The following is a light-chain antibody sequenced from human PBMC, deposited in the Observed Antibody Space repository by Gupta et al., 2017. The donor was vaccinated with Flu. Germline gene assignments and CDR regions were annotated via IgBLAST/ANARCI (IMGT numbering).Light chain of an antibody. Sequence: QLPATAPKLLIYANNERPSGIPDRCSGAKYSTTATLGINGLQTGDEADDYCGKWDNSSKDYWVFGGGTKVTV. J-gene: IGLJ3*02. CDR2: ANN. V-gene: IGLV1-51*02. CDR3: GKWDNSSKDYWV.